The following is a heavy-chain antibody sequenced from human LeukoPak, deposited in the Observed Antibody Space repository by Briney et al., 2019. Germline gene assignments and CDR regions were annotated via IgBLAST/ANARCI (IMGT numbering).Heavy chain of an antibody. V-gene: IGHV4-59*08. Sequence: PSETLSLTCTGPGGSIISYYWSWIRQPPGKGLGWVGSIYYSGSTNYNPSLKSRVTISVDTSKNQFSLKLSSVTAADTAVYSCTKLSPSGYTSIWSWSDPWGQGTLVTVSS. CDR1: GGSIISYY. CDR2: IYYSGST. CDR3: TKLSPSGYTSIWSWSDP. J-gene: IGHJ5*02. D-gene: IGHD6-13*01.